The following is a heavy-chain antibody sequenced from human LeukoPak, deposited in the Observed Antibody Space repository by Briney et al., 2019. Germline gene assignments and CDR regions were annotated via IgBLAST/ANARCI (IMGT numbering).Heavy chain of an antibody. CDR3: ARRYSYAGGFDY. D-gene: IGHD3-16*01. V-gene: IGHV5-51*01. CDR2: IYPGDSNS. J-gene: IGHJ4*02. Sequence: GESLKISCKGSGYTFTTYYIAWVRQMPGKGLEWMGIIYPGDSNSRYSPSFQGQVTISADKTISTAYLQWSSLEASDTGMYYCARRYSYAGGFDYWGQGTLVTVSS. CDR1: GYTFTTYY.